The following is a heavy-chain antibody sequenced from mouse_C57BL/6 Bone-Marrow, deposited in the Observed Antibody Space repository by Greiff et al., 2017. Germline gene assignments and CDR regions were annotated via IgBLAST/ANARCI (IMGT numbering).Heavy chain of an antibody. Sequence: QVQLQQPGAELVKPGASVKMSCKASGYTFTSYWITWVKQRPGQGLEWIGDIYPGSGSTNYNEKFKSKATLTVDTSSSTAYMQLSSLTSEDTAIYYCASTVGSFDYWGQGTTLTVSS. D-gene: IGHD1-1*01. J-gene: IGHJ2*01. CDR1: GYTFTSYW. CDR2: IYPGSGST. V-gene: IGHV1-55*01. CDR3: ASTVGSFDY.